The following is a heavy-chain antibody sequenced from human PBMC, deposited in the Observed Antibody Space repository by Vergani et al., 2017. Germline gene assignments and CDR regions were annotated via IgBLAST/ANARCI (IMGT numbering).Heavy chain of an antibody. J-gene: IGHJ5*02. CDR3: ARSTAIRNWFDP. D-gene: IGHD5-18*01. CDR2: IYTSGST. V-gene: IGHV4-61*02. CDR1: GGSISSGSYY. Sequence: QVQLQESGPGLVKPSQTLSLTCTVSGGSISSGSYYWSWIRQPAGTGLEWIGRIYTSGSTNYNPSLKSRVTISVDTSKNQFSLKLSSVTAADTAVYYCARSTAIRNWFDPWGQGTLVTVSS.